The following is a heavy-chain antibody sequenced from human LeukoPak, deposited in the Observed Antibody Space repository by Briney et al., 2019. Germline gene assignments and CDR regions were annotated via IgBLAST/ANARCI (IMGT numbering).Heavy chain of an antibody. J-gene: IGHJ3*01. Sequence: SETLSLTYTVSGGSISSYYWSWIRQPPGKGLEWIGYIYYSGSTNYNPSPKSRVTISVDTSKNQFSLKLSSVTAADTAVYYCARRWNYKDGFDVWGQGTMVIVSS. V-gene: IGHV4-59*08. CDR3: ARRWNYKDGFDV. D-gene: IGHD1-7*01. CDR1: GGSISSYY. CDR2: IYYSGST.